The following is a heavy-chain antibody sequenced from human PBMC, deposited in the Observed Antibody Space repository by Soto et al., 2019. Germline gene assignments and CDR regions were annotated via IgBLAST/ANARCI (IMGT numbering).Heavy chain of an antibody. CDR3: ARDPLWFGEIGYFDY. CDR1: GFSFSSYA. D-gene: IGHD3-10*01. V-gene: IGHV3-21*01. J-gene: IGHJ4*02. CDR2: IDSSSSFI. Sequence: EVQLVESGGGLVKPGGSLRLSCAASGFSFSSYAMNWVRQAPGKGLEWVSSIDSSSSFIYYADSVKGRFTISRDNAQNSLYLQMSSLRAEDTAVYYCARDPLWFGEIGYFDYWGQGALVTVSS.